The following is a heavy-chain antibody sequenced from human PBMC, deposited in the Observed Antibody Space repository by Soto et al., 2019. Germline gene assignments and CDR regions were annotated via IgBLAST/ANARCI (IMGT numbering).Heavy chain of an antibody. D-gene: IGHD6-6*01. CDR1: GFTFSSYA. CDR3: TTGPAAPLGDY. Sequence: EVQLLESGGGLVQPGGSLRLSCAASGFTFSSYAMTWVRQAPGKGLEWVSAISGSGGSTYYADSVKGRFTISRDNSKNTLYLQMNSLKTEDTAVYYCTTGPAAPLGDYWGQGTLVTVSS. J-gene: IGHJ4*02. V-gene: IGHV3-23*01. CDR2: ISGSGGST.